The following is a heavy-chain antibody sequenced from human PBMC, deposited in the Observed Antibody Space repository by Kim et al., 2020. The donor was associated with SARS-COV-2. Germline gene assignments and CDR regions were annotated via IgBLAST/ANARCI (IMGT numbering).Heavy chain of an antibody. J-gene: IGHJ6*02. Sequence: GRFTISRDNSKNTLYLQMSSLRAEDTAVYYCVRTPPMVRGVIIYYYGMDVWGQGTTVTVSS. CDR3: VRTPPMVRGVIIYYYGMDV. V-gene: IGHV3-64D*06. D-gene: IGHD3-10*01.